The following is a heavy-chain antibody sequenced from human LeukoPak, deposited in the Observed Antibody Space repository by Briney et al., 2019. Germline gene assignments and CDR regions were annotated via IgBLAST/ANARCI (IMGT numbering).Heavy chain of an antibody. V-gene: IGHV3-21*04. J-gene: IGHJ4*02. CDR1: GFTFSSYS. CDR2: ISSSSSYI. CDR3: AKDLGVVVTATLDY. Sequence: TEGSLRLSCAASGFTFSSYSMNWVRQAPGKGLEWVSSISSSSSYIYYADSVKGRFTISRDNAKNSLYLQMNSLRAEDTALYYCAKDLGVVVTATLDYWGQGTLVTVSS. D-gene: IGHD2-21*02.